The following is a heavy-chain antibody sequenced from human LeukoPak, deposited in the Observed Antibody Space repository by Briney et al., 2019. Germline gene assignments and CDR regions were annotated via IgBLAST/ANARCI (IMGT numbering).Heavy chain of an antibody. J-gene: IGHJ4*02. CDR3: AGVSRGTGYDFWSGYKYFDT. Sequence: GGSLRLSCAASGFTFSSYEMNWVRQAPGKGLEWVSYISSSGSTIYYADSVKGRFTSSRDNAKNSLYLLMNSLRAEDTAVYYCAGVSRGTGYDFWSGYKYFDTWGQGTLVTVSS. D-gene: IGHD3-3*01. CDR1: GFTFSSYE. V-gene: IGHV3-48*03. CDR2: ISSSGSTI.